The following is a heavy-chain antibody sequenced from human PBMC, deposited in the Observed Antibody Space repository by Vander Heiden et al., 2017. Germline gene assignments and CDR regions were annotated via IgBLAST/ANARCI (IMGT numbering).Heavy chain of an antibody. Sequence: QVQLVESGGGVVQPGRSLRLSCAASGFTFSSYGMHWVRQGPGKGLEWVAVIWYDGSNKYYADSVKGRFTISRDNSKNTLYLQMNSLRAEDTAVYYCARPHYDFWSAFSFGYWGQGTLVTVSS. D-gene: IGHD3-3*01. V-gene: IGHV3-33*01. CDR1: GFTFSSYG. J-gene: IGHJ4*02. CDR2: IWYDGSNK. CDR3: ARPHYDFWSAFSFGY.